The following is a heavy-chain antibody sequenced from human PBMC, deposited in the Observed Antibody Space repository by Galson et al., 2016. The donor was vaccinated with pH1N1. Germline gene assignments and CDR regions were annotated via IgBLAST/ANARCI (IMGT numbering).Heavy chain of an antibody. CDR2: IHHSGKT. Sequence: SETLSLTCTVSGDSIGTYYWSWIRQSPGKGPEWIGQIHHSGKTGYNPSPEGRLTMSRDNSKNQLFLRLTYVTAADAAVYYCARYRLTSSEGYFDFWGQGTRVTVSS. CDR3: ARYRLTSSEGYFDF. J-gene: IGHJ4*02. V-gene: IGHV4-59*01. D-gene: IGHD3-16*02. CDR1: GDSIGTYY.